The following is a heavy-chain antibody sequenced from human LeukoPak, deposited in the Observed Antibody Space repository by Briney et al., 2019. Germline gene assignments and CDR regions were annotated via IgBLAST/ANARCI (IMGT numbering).Heavy chain of an antibody. V-gene: IGHV3-30*03. CDR3: ALNGDSSGYFPYYYYYGMDV. J-gene: IGHJ6*02. CDR2: ISYDGSNK. CDR1: GFTFSSYG. D-gene: IGHD6-19*01. Sequence: GRSLRLSCAASGFTFSSYGMHWVRQAPGKGLEWVALISYDGSNKYYADSVKGRFTISRDNSKNTLYLQMNSLRAEDTAVYYCALNGDSSGYFPYYYYYGMDVWGQGTTVTVSS.